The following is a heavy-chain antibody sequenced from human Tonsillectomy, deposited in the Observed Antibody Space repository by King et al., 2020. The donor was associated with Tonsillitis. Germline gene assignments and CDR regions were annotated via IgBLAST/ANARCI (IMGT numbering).Heavy chain of an antibody. CDR2: ISYDGSNK. V-gene: IGHV3-30-3*01. CDR1: GFTFSNYA. Sequence: VQLVESGGGVVQPGRSLRLSCAASGFTFSNYAMHWVRQAPGKGLEWVAVISYDGSNKYYADSVKGRFTISRDNSKNTLCLQMNSLRAEDTAIYYCVRDGYTNYGDYFYYYMDVWGKGTTVTVSS. D-gene: IGHD4-17*01. CDR3: VRDGYTNYGDYFYYYMDV. J-gene: IGHJ6*03.